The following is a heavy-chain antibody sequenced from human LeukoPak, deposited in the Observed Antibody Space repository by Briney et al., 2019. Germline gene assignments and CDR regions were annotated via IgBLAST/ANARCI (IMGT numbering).Heavy chain of an antibody. CDR3: ARVGDILTGYPYYFDY. CDR2: INPNSGGA. CDR1: GYTFTGYY. D-gene: IGHD3-9*01. V-gene: IGHV1-2*02. J-gene: IGHJ4*02. Sequence: ASVKVSCKASGYTFTGYYMHWVRQAPGQGLEWMGWINPNSGGANYAQKFQGRVTMTRDTSTSTAYMELRSLRSDDTAVYHCARVGDILTGYPYYFDYWGQGTLVTVSS.